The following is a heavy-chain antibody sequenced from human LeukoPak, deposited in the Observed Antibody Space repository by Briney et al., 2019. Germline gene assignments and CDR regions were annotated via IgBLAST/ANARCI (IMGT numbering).Heavy chain of an antibody. D-gene: IGHD3-10*02. Sequence: GGSLRLSCAASGFPFDEYAIHWVRQAPGKGLEWVSGINWNSAKIDYADSVKGRFTISRDNAKKSLYLQMNSLRAEDTAVYYCAELGITMIGGVWGKGTTVTISS. CDR3: AELGITMIGGV. CDR1: GFPFDEYA. J-gene: IGHJ6*04. V-gene: IGHV3-9*01. CDR2: INWNSAKI.